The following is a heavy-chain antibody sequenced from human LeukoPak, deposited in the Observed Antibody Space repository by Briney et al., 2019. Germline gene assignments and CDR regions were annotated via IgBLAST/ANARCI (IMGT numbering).Heavy chain of an antibody. D-gene: IGHD1-1*01. Sequence: SETLSLTCVVYGGSLSGYYWSWIRQPPGKGLEWIGYIYYSGSTNYNPSLKSRVTISVDTSKNQFSLKLISVTAADTAVYYCARRGGSGTTFDWFDPWGQGTLVTVSS. J-gene: IGHJ5*02. V-gene: IGHV4-59*08. CDR1: GGSLSGYY. CDR3: ARRGGSGTTFDWFDP. CDR2: IYYSGST.